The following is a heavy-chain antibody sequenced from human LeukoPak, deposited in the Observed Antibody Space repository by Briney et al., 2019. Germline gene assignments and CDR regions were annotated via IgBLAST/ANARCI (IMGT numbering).Heavy chain of an antibody. CDR2: INAGNGNT. CDR1: GYTFTSYA. D-gene: IGHD3-10*01. Sequence: ASVKVSRKASGYTFTSYAMHWVRQAPGQRLEWMGWINAGNGNTKYSQKFQGRVTITRDTSASTACMELSSLRSEDTAVYYCARKGLLWFGLFDYWGQGTLVTVSS. CDR3: ARKGLLWFGLFDY. V-gene: IGHV1-3*01. J-gene: IGHJ4*02.